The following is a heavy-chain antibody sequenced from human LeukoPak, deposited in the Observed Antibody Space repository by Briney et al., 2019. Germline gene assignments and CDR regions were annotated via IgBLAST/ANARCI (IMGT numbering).Heavy chain of an antibody. CDR3: ARGLTMVVTPAWLDP. J-gene: IGHJ5*02. CDR2: IYYSGST. V-gene: IGHV4-59*01. CDR1: GGSISSYY. D-gene: IGHD4-23*01. Sequence: SETLSLTCTVSGGSISSYYWSWIRQPPGKGLEWIGYIYYSGSTNYNPSLKSRVTISVDTSKNQFSLKLSSVTAADTAVYYCARGLTMVVTPAWLDPWGQGTLVTVSS.